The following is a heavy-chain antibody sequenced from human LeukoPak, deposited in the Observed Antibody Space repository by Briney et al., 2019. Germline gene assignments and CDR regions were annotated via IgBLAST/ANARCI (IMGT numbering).Heavy chain of an antibody. CDR3: ARGRGYYYGMDV. CDR2: MNPNSGNT. D-gene: IGHD3-10*01. CDR1: GYTFTSYD. V-gene: IGHV1-8*01. J-gene: IGHJ6*02. Sequence: SVKVSCKASGYTFTSYDINWVRQATGQGLEWMGWMNPNSGNTGYAQKFQGRVAMTRNTSISTAYMELSSLRSEDTAVYYCARGRGYYYGMDVWGQGTTVTVSS.